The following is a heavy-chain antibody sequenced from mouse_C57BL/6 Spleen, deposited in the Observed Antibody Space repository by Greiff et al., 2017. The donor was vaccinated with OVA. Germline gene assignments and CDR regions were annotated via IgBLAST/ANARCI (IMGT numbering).Heavy chain of an antibody. CDR1: GYTFTSYW. D-gene: IGHD2-14*01. V-gene: IGHV1-64*01. CDR3: ARSAAYPYEGPPHYYAMDY. J-gene: IGHJ4*01. Sequence: QVQLQQPGAELVKPGASVKLSCKASGYTFTSYWMHWVKQRPGQGLEWIGMIHPNSGSTNYNEKFKSKATLTVDKSSSTAYMQHSSLTSEDSAVYYCARSAAYPYEGPPHYYAMDYWGQGTSVTVSS. CDR2: IHPNSGST.